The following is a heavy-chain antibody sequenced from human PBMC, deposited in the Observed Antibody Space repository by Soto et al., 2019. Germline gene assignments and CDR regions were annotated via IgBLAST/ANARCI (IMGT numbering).Heavy chain of an antibody. CDR2: IYYSGST. CDR3: ARVGYYYDSSGYYPNWFDP. J-gene: IGHJ5*02. V-gene: IGHV4-31*03. Sequence: SETLSLTCTVSGGSISSGGYYWSWIRQHPGKGLEWIGYIYYSGSTYYNPSLKSRVTISVDTSKNQFSLKLSSVTAADTAVYYCARVGYYYDSSGYYPNWFDPWGQGTLVTVS. CDR1: GGSISSGGYY. D-gene: IGHD3-22*01.